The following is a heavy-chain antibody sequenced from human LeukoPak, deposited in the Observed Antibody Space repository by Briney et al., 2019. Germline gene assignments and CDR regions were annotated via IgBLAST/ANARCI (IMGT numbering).Heavy chain of an antibody. D-gene: IGHD1-7*01. J-gene: IGHJ6*03. CDR3: ARVGWNYRYYMDV. CDR1: GGSISSYY. V-gene: IGHV4-4*07. CDR2: IYTSGST. Sequence: SETLSLTCTVSGGSISSYYWSWIRQPAGKGLEWIGRIYTSGSTNYNPSLQSRVTMSVDTSKNQFSLKLSSVTAADTAVYYCARVGWNYRYYMDVWGKGTTVTVSS.